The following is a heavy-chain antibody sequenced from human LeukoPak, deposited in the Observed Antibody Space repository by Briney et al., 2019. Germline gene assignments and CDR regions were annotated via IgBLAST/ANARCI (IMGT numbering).Heavy chain of an antibody. D-gene: IGHD3-10*01. J-gene: IGHJ6*03. CDR1: GYTFTSYG. CDR2: ISAYNGNT. V-gene: IGHV1-18*01. Sequence: GASVKVSCKASGYTFTSYGISWVRQAPGQGLEWMGWISAYNGNTNYAQKLQGRVTMTTDTSTSTAYMELRSLRSDDTAVYYCARDCYGSGSWAGNYYYYYMDVWGKGTTVTISS. CDR3: ARDCYGSGSWAGNYYYYYMDV.